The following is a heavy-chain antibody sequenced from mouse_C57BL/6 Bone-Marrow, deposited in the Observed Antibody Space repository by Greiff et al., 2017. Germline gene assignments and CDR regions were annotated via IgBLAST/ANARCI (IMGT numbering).Heavy chain of an antibody. D-gene: IGHD2-3*01. V-gene: IGHV5-17*01. CDR2: ISSGSSTI. Sequence: EVQGVESGGGLVKPGGSLKLSCAASGFTFSDYGMHWVRQASEKGLEWVAYISSGSSTIYYADTVKGRFTISRDNAKNTLFLQVSRLRSGERAMYYCARNGYYPFDYWGQGTTLTVSA. CDR3: ARNGYYPFDY. J-gene: IGHJ2*01. CDR1: GFTFSDYG.